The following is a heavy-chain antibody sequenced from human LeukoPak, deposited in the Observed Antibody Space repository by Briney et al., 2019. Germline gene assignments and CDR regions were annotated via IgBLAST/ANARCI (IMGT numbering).Heavy chain of an antibody. D-gene: IGHD6-13*01. Sequence: GGSLRLSCAASGFTFSSYGMHWVRQAPGTGLEWVAVISYDGSRKYYADSVKGRFTISRDNSKNTLYLQMNSLRAEDTAVYYCARLYSSLLDIWGQGTMVTVSS. CDR3: ARLYSSLLDI. J-gene: IGHJ3*02. V-gene: IGHV3-30*03. CDR1: GFTFSSYG. CDR2: ISYDGSRK.